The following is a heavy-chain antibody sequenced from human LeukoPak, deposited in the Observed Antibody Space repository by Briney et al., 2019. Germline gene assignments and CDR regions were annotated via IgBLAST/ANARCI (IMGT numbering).Heavy chain of an antibody. Sequence: GAPVKVSCKASGGTFSSYAISWVRQAPGQGLEWMGGIIPIFGTANYAQKFQGRVTMTRNTSISTAYMELSSLRSEDTAVYYCARGPTSQLMVYAILYYYYYYGMDVWGQGTTVTVSS. J-gene: IGHJ6*02. D-gene: IGHD2-8*01. CDR1: GGTFSSYA. CDR3: ARGPTSQLMVYAILYYYYYYGMDV. CDR2: IIPIFGTA. V-gene: IGHV1-69*05.